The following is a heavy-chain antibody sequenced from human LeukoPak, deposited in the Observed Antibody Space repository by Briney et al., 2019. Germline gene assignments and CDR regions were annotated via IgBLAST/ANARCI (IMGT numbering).Heavy chain of an antibody. D-gene: IGHD1-26*01. CDR1: GFTFSSFG. CDR3: VRGVGVSRFDYFDP. J-gene: IGHJ5*02. CDR2: IWYDASNK. V-gene: IGHV3-33*01. Sequence: GRSLTLSCAASGFTFSSFGMHWVRQAPGKGLEWVAVIWYDASNKYYADSVKGRFTISRDNSKNTLYLQMNSLRDDDTAVYYCVRGVGVSRFDYFDPWGQGTLVTVSS.